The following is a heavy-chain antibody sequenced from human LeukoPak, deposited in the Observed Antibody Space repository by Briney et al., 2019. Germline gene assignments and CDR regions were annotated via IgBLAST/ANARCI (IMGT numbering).Heavy chain of an antibody. CDR3: ASPVRHISSGYLDY. CDR1: GGTFTNYA. V-gene: IGHV1-69*05. Sequence: GSSVKVSCKAPGGTFTNYAIRWVRQAPGQGLEWMGGIIPIFGTSNYAQKFRGRVAITTDESTNTAYMELSSLRSEDTAVYYCASPVRHISSGYLDYWGQGTLVTVSS. J-gene: IGHJ4*02. CDR2: IIPIFGTS. D-gene: IGHD6-13*01.